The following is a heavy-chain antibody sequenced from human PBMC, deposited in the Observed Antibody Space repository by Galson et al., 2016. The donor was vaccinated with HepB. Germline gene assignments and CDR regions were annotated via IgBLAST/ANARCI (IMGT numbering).Heavy chain of an antibody. Sequence: SETLSLTCTFSGGSINSYYWTWIRLPPGKGLEWIGHISHSGDTKYSPSLRSRVYISVDTARNQFSLRLSSVTTADTAVYYCARTYAGNRPFDYWGQGTLVTVSS. CDR3: ARTYAGNRPFDY. J-gene: IGHJ4*02. V-gene: IGHV4-59*01. CDR1: GGSINSYY. D-gene: IGHD4-23*01. CDR2: ISHSGDT.